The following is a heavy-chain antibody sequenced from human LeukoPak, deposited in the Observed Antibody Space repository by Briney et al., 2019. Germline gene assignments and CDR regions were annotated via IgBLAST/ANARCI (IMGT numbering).Heavy chain of an antibody. CDR3: ARVGVGATNWDFDY. D-gene: IGHD1-26*01. V-gene: IGHV3-21*01. J-gene: IGHJ4*02. Sequence: GGSLRLSCAASGFTFSSYTMNWVRQAPGKGLEWVSSISSSGSYIFYADSVKGRFAISRDNAKNSVYLQMNSLRAEDTAVYYCARVGVGATNWDFDYWGQGTLVTVSS. CDR1: GFTFSSYT. CDR2: ISSSGSYI.